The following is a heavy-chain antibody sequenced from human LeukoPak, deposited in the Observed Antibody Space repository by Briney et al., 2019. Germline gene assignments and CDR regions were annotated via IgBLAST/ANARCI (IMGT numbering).Heavy chain of an antibody. CDR1: GFTFSSYA. CDR3: AREMGRAAAGPYFDY. J-gene: IGHJ4*02. CDR2: ISGSGGST. V-gene: IGHV3-23*01. Sequence: PGGSLRLSCAASGFTFSSYAMSWVRQAPGKGLEWVSAISGSGGSTYYADSVKGRFTISRHNSKNTLYLQMNSLRAEDAAVYYCAREMGRAAAGPYFDYWGQGTLVTVSS. D-gene: IGHD6-13*01.